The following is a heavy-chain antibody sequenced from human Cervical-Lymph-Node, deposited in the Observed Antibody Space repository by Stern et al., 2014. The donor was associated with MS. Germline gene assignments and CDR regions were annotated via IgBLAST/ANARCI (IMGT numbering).Heavy chain of an antibody. CDR1: GGSISIGGYY. V-gene: IGHV4-31*03. J-gene: IGHJ6*02. Sequence: QVQLVESGPGLVKPSQTLSLTCSVSGGSISIGGYYWSWIRQRPGKGLEWIGYISFSGSPYYNPSLKSRLTISMDTSQNQFSLRLSSMTAADTAVYYCARDRGGHSYGYRYYYGMDVWGQGTTVTVSS. CDR2: ISFSGSP. D-gene: IGHD5-18*01. CDR3: ARDRGGHSYGYRYYYGMDV.